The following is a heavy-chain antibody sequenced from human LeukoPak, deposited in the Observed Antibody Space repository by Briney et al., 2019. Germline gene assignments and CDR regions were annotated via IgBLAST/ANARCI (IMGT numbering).Heavy chain of an antibody. V-gene: IGHV4-59*01. CDR1: GGSFSGYY. D-gene: IGHD6-19*01. Sequence: SETLSLTCAVYGGSFSGYYWSWIRQPPGKGLEWIGYIYYSGSTNYNPSLKSRVTISVDTSKNQFSLKLSSVTAADTAVYYCARGTRGYSSGWYSSTWYFDLWGRGTLVTVSS. CDR2: IYYSGST. CDR3: ARGTRGYSSGWYSSTWYFDL. J-gene: IGHJ2*01.